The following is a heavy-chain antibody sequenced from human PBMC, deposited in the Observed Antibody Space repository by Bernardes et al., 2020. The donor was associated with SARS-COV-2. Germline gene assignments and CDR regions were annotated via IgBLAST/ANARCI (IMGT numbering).Heavy chain of an antibody. Sequence: GSLRLSCAASGFTFSSYSMNWVRQAPGKGLEWVSSISSSSSYIYYADSVKGRFTISRDNAKNSLYLQMNSLRAEDTAVYYCARDLGTAMVLDYYYGMDVWGQGTTVTVSS. CDR2: ISSSSSYI. V-gene: IGHV3-21*01. CDR1: GFTFSSYS. D-gene: IGHD5-18*01. J-gene: IGHJ6*02. CDR3: ARDLGTAMVLDYYYGMDV.